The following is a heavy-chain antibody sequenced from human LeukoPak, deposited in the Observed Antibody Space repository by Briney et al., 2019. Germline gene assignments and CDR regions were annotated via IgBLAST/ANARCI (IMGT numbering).Heavy chain of an antibody. D-gene: IGHD3-3*01. CDR1: GGSISSYY. Sequence: SETLSLTCTVSGGSISSYYWSWIRQPPGKGLEWIGYIYTSGSTNYNPSLKSRVTISVDTSKNQFSLKLSSVTAADTAVYYCARARNYDFWSGYYTRRLGNWFDPWGQGTLVTVSS. CDR3: ARARNYDFWSGYYTRRLGNWFDP. J-gene: IGHJ5*02. CDR2: IYTSGST. V-gene: IGHV4-4*09.